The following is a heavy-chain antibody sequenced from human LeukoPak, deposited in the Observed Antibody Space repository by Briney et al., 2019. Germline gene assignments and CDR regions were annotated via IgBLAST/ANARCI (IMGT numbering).Heavy chain of an antibody. J-gene: IGHJ3*02. CDR3: ARDLLDCSGGSCYRIVAFDI. D-gene: IGHD2-15*01. V-gene: IGHV1-18*01. Sequence: ASVKVSCKASGYTFTTYGISWVRQAPGQGLEWMGWVSGNNGNTNYAQKLQGRVTMTTDTSTNTAYMELRSLRSDDTAVYYCARDLLDCSGGSCYRIVAFDIWGQGTMVTVSS. CDR2: VSGNNGNT. CDR1: GYTFTTYG.